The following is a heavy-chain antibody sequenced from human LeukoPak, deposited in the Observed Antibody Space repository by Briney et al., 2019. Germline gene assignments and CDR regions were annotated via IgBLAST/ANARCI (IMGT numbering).Heavy chain of an antibody. Sequence: ASVKVSCKASGYTFTSYGISWGRQAPGQGLEWMGWIYPNRGGTNYAQKFQGRVTMTRDTSINTAYMELSRLRSDDTAVYYCARAYDGSGNLDYWGQGTLVTVSS. CDR1: GYTFTSYG. CDR2: IYPNRGGT. CDR3: ARAYDGSGNLDY. D-gene: IGHD3-22*01. J-gene: IGHJ4*02. V-gene: IGHV1-2*02.